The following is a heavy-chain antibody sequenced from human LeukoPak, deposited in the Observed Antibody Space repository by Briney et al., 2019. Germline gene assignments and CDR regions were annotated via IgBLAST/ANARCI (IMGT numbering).Heavy chain of an antibody. CDR1: GGSFSGYY. J-gene: IGHJ4*02. V-gene: IGHV4-34*01. Sequence: KYSETLSLTCAVYGGSFSGYYWSWIRQPPGKGLEWIGEINHSGSTNYNPSLKSRVTISVDTSKNQFSLKLSSVTAADTAVYYCAREAPGDYWGQGTLVTVSS. CDR2: INHSGST. CDR3: AREAPGDY.